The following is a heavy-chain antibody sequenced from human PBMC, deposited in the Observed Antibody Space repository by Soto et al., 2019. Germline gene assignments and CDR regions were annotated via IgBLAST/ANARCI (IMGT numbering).Heavy chain of an antibody. CDR1: GYIFTGYY. CDR2: FNPNSGGT. CDR3: ARGDFDSSANYYAGWFDP. D-gene: IGHD3-22*01. Sequence: QVQLVQSGAEVKKPGASVKVSCKASGYIFTGYYMHWLRQAPGQGLEWMGWFNPNSGGTKYAQKFQGRVTMTNDTXXXXXXXXLSGLISDDTAVYYCARGDFDSSANYYAGWFDPWGQGTLVTVSS. V-gene: IGHV1-2*02. J-gene: IGHJ5*02.